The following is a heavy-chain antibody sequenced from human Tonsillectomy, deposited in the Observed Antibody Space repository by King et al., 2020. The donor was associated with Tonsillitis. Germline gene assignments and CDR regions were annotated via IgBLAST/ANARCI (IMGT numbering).Heavy chain of an antibody. Sequence: VQLVESGGGLVQPGGSLRLSCSASGFTFSTYAMTWVRQAPVKGLEWVSAMRCAGSRTYHAASVKGRFTISRDNSKNPLYLQMNSLRAEDTAVYYCAKCPYDFWSGGLYYAMDVWGQGTTVTVSS. D-gene: IGHD3-3*01. V-gene: IGHV3-23*04. J-gene: IGHJ6*02. CDR3: AKCPYDFWSGGLYYAMDV. CDR2: MRCAGSRT. CDR1: GFTFSTYA.